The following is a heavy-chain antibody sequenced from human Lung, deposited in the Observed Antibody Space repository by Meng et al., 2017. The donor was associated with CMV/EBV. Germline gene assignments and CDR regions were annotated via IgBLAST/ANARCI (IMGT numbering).Heavy chain of an antibody. CDR2: IHYDTGET. CDR1: GYTFAGHY. V-gene: IGHV1-2*02. Sequence: ASVKVSCKTSGYTFAGHYLHWLRQAPGQGLEWMAWIHYDTGETNYAQNFHGRVTVTRDTSITTVYMELRSLRPDDTAMYYCARDDNWGPEYWGHGTLVTVSS. CDR3: ARDDNWGPEY. J-gene: IGHJ4*01. D-gene: IGHD7-27*01.